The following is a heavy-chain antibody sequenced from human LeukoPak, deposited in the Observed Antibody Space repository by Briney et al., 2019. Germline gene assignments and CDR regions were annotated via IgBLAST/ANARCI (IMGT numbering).Heavy chain of an antibody. V-gene: IGHV4-59*08. D-gene: IGHD3-10*01. J-gene: IGHJ4*02. CDR2: IYNSGNN. CDR1: GGSISSDY. Sequence: SETLSLTCTVSGGSISSDYWQWIRQPPGKGLEWVGYIYNSGNNHYNSSLKSRVTISIDTSKNQFSLKLASVTAADTAVYYCVIRGYWGQGTLVAVSS. CDR3: VIRGY.